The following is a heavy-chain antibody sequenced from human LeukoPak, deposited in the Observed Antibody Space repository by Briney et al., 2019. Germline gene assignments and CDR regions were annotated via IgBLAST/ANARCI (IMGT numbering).Heavy chain of an antibody. D-gene: IGHD3-10*01. CDR2: INHSGST. CDR1: GGSFSGYY. J-gene: IGHJ4*02. Sequence: SETLSLTCAVYGGSFSGYYWSWIRQPPGKGLEWIGEINHSGSTNYNPSLKSRVTISVDTSKNQFSLKLSSVTAADTAVYYCARDAKYYYGSRTYFFFEYWGQGTLLSVSS. CDR3: ARDAKYYYGSRTYFFFEY. V-gene: IGHV4-34*01.